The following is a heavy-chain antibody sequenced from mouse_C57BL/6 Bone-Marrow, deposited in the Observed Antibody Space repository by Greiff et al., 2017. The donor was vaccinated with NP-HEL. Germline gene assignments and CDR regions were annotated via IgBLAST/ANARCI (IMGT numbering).Heavy chain of an antibody. V-gene: IGHV1-50*01. D-gene: IGHD1-1*01. J-gene: IGHJ3*01. CDR1: GYTFTSYW. CDR3: AGSSYRFAY. Sequence: VQLQQPGAELVKPGASVKLSCKASGYTFTSYWMQWVKQRPGQGLEWIGEIDPSDSYTNYNQKFKGKATLTVYTSSSTAYMQLSSLTSEDSAVYYCAGSSYRFAYWGQGTLVTVSA. CDR2: IDPSDSYT.